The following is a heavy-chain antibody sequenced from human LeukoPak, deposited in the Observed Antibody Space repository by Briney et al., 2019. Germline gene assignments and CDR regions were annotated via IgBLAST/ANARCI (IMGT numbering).Heavy chain of an antibody. V-gene: IGHV3-30*18. D-gene: IGHD3-16*01. CDR2: ISYDGSNK. CDR1: GFTFSSYG. J-gene: IGHJ4*02. Sequence: GGSLRLSCAASGFTFSSYGMHWVRQAPGKGLEWVAVISYDGSNKYYADSVKGRFTICRDNSKNTLYLQMNSLRAEDTAVYYCAKSGATRGTCFDYWGQGTLVTVPS. CDR3: AKSGATRGTCFDY.